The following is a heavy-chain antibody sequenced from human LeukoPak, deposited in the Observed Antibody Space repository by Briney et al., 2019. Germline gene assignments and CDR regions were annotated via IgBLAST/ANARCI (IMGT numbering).Heavy chain of an antibody. CDR1: GFTFSSYA. Sequence: GGSLRLSCAASGFTFSSYAMSWVRQAPGKGLEWVSAISGSGGSTYYADSVEGRFTISRDNSKNTLYLQMNSLRAEDTAVYHCATDYYDSSGYYTGSYWGQGTLVTVSS. D-gene: IGHD3-22*01. CDR3: ATDYYDSSGYYTGSY. V-gene: IGHV3-23*01. J-gene: IGHJ4*02. CDR2: ISGSGGST.